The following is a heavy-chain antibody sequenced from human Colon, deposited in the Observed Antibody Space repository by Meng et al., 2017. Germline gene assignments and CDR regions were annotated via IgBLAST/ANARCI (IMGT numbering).Heavy chain of an antibody. V-gene: IGHV1-69*05. D-gene: IGHD3-16*01. CDR3: AGVKGEGYYFDY. Sequence: SVKVSCKASGGTFSSYAISWVRQAPGQGLEWMGGIIPIFGTANYAQKFQGRVTITTDESTSTAYMELSSLRSEDTAVYYCAGVKGEGYYFDYWGQGTLVTVSS. CDR1: GGTFSSYA. CDR2: IIPIFGTA. J-gene: IGHJ4*02.